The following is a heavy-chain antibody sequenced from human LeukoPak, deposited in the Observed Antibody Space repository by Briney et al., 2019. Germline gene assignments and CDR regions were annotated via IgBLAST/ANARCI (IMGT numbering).Heavy chain of an antibody. V-gene: IGHV3-74*01. D-gene: IGHD2-15*01. CDR3: GRGVGGLQH. J-gene: IGHJ1*01. Sequence: PGGSLRLSCAASGLTFSSYWMHWVRQAPGKGLVWVSRINSDGSSTSYADSVKGRFTISRDSAKNTLYLQMNSLRAEDTAVYYCGRGVGGLQHWGQGTLVTVSS. CDR2: INSDGSST. CDR1: GLTFSSYW.